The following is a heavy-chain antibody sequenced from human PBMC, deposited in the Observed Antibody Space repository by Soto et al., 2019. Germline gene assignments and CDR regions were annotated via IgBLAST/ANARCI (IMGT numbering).Heavy chain of an antibody. D-gene: IGHD6-19*01. CDR1: GGSISSYY. J-gene: IGHJ5*02. V-gene: IGHV4-59*01. CDR2: IYYSGST. Sequence: SETLSLTCTVSGGSISSYYWSWIRQPPGKGLEWIGYIYYSGSTNYNPSLKSRVTISVDTSKNQFSLKLSSVTAADTAVYYCARVIAVAGSIPKYNWFDPWGQGTLVIVSS. CDR3: ARVIAVAGSIPKYNWFDP.